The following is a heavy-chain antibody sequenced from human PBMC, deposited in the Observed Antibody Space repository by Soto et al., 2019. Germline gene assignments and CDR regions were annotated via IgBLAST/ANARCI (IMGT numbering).Heavy chain of an antibody. J-gene: IGHJ4*02. CDR2: IYYSGST. D-gene: IGHD3-16*01. Sequence: SETLSLTCTVSGGSISSGGYYWSWIRQHPGKGLEWIGYIYYSGSTYYNPSLKSRVTISVDTSKNQFSLKLSSVTAADAAVYYCARADDYVWGAPYWGQGTLVTVSS. V-gene: IGHV4-31*03. CDR3: ARADDYVWGAPY. CDR1: GGSISSGGYY.